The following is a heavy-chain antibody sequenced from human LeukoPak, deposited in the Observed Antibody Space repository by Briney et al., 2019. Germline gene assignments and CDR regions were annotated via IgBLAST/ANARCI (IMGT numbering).Heavy chain of an antibody. D-gene: IGHD3-22*01. CDR3: ARDPAQTYYYDP. CDR1: GYTFSYYY. Sequence: GASVKVSCKASGYTFSYYYLHWVRQAPGQGLEWMGWINPKNGGTKYAQKFQGRVTMTRDTSSRTVYMELSRLTSDDTAVYSCARDPAQTYYYDPWRQGTMVTVSS. CDR2: INPKNGGT. J-gene: IGHJ4*02. V-gene: IGHV1-2*02.